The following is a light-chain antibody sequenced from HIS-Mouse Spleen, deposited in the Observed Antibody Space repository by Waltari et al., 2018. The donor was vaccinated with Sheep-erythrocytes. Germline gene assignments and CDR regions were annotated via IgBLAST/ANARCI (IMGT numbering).Light chain of an antibody. CDR3: CSYAGSYNHV. J-gene: IGLJ1*01. Sequence: QSALTQPRSGSGSPGQSVTISCTGTTCDVVGYNSVAWYQQHPGKAPKLMIYDVSKRPSGVPDRFSGSKSGNTASLTISGLQAEDEADYYCCSYAGSYNHVFATGTKVTVL. V-gene: IGLV2-11*01. CDR2: DVS. CDR1: TCDVVGYNS.